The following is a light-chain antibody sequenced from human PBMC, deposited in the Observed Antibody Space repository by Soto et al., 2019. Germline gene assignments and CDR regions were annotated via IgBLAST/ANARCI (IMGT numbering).Light chain of an antibody. Sequence: VQMPQSPSSLSASVGDRVTVTCHSSQDISNYLNWYQQKPGKAPKLLIYAPSNFQSGVPSRFSGSGSGTEFTLTISSLQPDDFATYYCQQDNSFWTFGQGTKVDIK. CDR1: QDISNY. V-gene: IGKV1-16*01. CDR2: APS. CDR3: QQDNSFWT. J-gene: IGKJ1*01.